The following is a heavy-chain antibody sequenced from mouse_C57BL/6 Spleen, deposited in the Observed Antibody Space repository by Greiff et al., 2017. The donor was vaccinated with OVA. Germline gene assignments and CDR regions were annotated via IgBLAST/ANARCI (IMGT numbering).Heavy chain of an antibody. CDR1: GYTFTSYW. V-gene: IGHV1-64*01. CDR3: ASRADYYGSSPYFDV. Sequence: QVQLKQPGAELVKPGASVKLSCKASGYTFTSYWMHWVKQRPGQGLEWIGMIHPNSGSTNYNEKFKSKATLTVDKSSSTAYMQLSSLTSEDSAVYYCASRADYYGSSPYFDVWGTGTTVTVSS. J-gene: IGHJ1*03. CDR2: IHPNSGST. D-gene: IGHD1-1*01.